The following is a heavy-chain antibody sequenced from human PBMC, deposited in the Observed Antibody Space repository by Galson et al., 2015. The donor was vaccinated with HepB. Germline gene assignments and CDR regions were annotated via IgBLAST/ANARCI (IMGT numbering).Heavy chain of an antibody. J-gene: IGHJ3*02. CDR3: VKRGPNDGGAFDI. V-gene: IGHV3-15*01. CDR2: IKSKSDGGTT. Sequence: SLRLSCAVSGFTFSNAWMSWVRQAPGKGLEWVGRIKSKSDGGTTHYAAPVNGRFTISRDDSKNTLHIQMNSLRAEDTALYYCVKRGPNDGGAFDIWGQGTLVTVSS. D-gene: IGHD3-16*01. CDR1: GFTFSNAW.